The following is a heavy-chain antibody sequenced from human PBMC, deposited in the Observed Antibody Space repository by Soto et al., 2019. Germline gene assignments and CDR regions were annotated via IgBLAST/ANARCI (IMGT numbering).Heavy chain of an antibody. D-gene: IGHD3-9*01. CDR3: ARHRGYYDILTGYYTELNFDY. Sequence: SETLSLTCTVSGGSISSSSYYWGWIRQPPGKGLVWIGSIYYSGTTYYNPSLKSRVTISVDTSKNQFSLKLSSVTAADTAVYYCARHRGYYDILTGYYTELNFDYWAREPWSPYPQ. CDR1: GGSISSSSYY. V-gene: IGHV4-39*01. CDR2: IYYSGTT. J-gene: IGHJ4*02.